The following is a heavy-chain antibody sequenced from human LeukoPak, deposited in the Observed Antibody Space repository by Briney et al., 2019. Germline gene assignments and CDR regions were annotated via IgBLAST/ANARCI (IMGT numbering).Heavy chain of an antibody. Sequence: GGSLRLSCAASGVTFNDYAMRWVRQAPGKGLEWVSLISGDGGSTYYADSVKGRFTISRDNSKNSLYLQMNSLRTEDTALYYCAKAVFSISWYGGFWGQGTLVTVSS. CDR2: ISGDGGST. J-gene: IGHJ4*02. CDR3: AKAVFSISWYGGF. D-gene: IGHD6-13*01. CDR1: GVTFNDYA. V-gene: IGHV3-43*02.